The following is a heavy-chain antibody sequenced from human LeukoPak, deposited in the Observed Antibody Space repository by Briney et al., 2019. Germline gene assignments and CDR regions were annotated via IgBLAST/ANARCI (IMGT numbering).Heavy chain of an antibody. CDR3: ARGLTTAGYYCYMDV. CDR1: GYTFTGYY. J-gene: IGHJ6*03. CDR2: INPNSGGT. Sequence: ASVKVSCKAPGYTFTGYYMHWVRQAPGQGLEWMGWINPNSGGTNYAQKFQGRVTMTRDTSISTVYMELSSLRSEDTAVYYCARGLTTAGYYCYMDVWGKGTTVTISS. D-gene: IGHD4-17*01. V-gene: IGHV1-2*02.